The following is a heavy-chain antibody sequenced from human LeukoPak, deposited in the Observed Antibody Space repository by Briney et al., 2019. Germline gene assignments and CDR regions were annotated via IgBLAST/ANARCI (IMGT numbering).Heavy chain of an antibody. CDR1: GGPLSGHY. J-gene: IGHJ6*02. CDR2: IKHSGST. CDR3: AREFRIVVVTAAKYYYYGMDV. V-gene: IGHV4-34*01. Sequence: SETLSLTCAVYGGPLSGHYWSWIRQPPGKGLEWIGEIKHSGSTNYNPSLKNRLTISVDTSKNQFSLKLSSATAADTAVYYCAREFRIVVVTAAKYYYYGMDVWGQGTTVTVSS. D-gene: IGHD2-2*01.